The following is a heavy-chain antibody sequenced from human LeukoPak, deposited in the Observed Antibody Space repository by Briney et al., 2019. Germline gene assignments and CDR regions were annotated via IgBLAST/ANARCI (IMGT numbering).Heavy chain of an antibody. J-gene: IGHJ4*02. Sequence: ASVKVSCKASGYTFTGYYMHWVRQAPGRGLEWMGWINPNSGGTNYAQKFQGRVTMTRDTSISTAYMELSRLRSDDTAVYYCARDQAITMVRGVPYYFDYWGQGTLVTVSS. CDR2: INPNSGGT. V-gene: IGHV1-2*02. CDR1: GYTFTGYY. D-gene: IGHD3-10*01. CDR3: ARDQAITMVRGVPYYFDY.